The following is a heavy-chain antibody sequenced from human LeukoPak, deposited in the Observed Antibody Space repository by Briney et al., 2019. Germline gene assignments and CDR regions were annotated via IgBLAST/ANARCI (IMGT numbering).Heavy chain of an antibody. Sequence: GGSLRLSCAASGFTFSSYWMSWVRQAPGKGLEWVANIKQDGSEKYYVDSVKGRFTISRDNAKNTLYLQMNSLRAEDTAVYYCARERACCSGGSCHAFDIWGQGTMVTVSS. CDR3: ARERACCSGGSCHAFDI. CDR2: IKQDGSEK. D-gene: IGHD2-15*01. V-gene: IGHV3-7*03. J-gene: IGHJ3*02. CDR1: GFTFSSYW.